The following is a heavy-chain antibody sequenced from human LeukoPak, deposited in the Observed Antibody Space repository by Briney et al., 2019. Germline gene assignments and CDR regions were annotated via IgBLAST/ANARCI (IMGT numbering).Heavy chain of an antibody. CDR3: AREYSYGSGLDWFDP. CDR2: IFTSGNT. D-gene: IGHD3-10*01. CDR1: GGSISSGSYY. J-gene: IGHJ5*02. V-gene: IGHV4-61*02. Sequence: SETLSLTCTVSGGSISSGSYYWRWIRQPAGKGLEWIGRIFTSGNTNYNPSLKSRVTISLHTSKDRFSLNLHSVTAAHTALYYCAREYSYGSGLDWFDPWGRGILVTVSS.